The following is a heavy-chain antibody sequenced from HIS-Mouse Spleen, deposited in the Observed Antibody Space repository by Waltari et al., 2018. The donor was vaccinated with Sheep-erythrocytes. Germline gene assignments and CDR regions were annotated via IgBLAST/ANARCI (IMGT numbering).Heavy chain of an antibody. D-gene: IGHD4-17*01. Sequence: QVQLQESGPGLVKPSQTLSLRCTVSGGSVSSGGYYWSWIRQHPGKGLEWIGYIYYIGSTYDNPSHKSRVTLPIDTSKNQFTLRLSSVTAADTAVYYCARFYGDFTRAFDIWGQGTMVTVSS. CDR3: ARFYGDFTRAFDI. CDR1: GGSVSSGGYY. J-gene: IGHJ3*02. V-gene: IGHV4-31*03. CDR2: IYYIGST.